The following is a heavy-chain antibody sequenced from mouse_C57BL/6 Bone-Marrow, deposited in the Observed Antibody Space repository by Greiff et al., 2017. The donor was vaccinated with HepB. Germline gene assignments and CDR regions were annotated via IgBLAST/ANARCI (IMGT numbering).Heavy chain of an antibody. CDR3: ARWNYYGSSYFWYFDV. CDR1: GYTFTSYW. CDR2: IHPNSGST. Sequence: QVQLQQPGAELVKPGASVKLSCKASGYTFTSYWMHWVKQRPGQGLEWIGMIHPNSGSTNYNEKFKSKATLTVDKSSSTAYMQLSSLTSEDSAVYYCARWNYYGSSYFWYFDVWGTGTTVTVSS. D-gene: IGHD1-1*01. J-gene: IGHJ1*03. V-gene: IGHV1-64*01.